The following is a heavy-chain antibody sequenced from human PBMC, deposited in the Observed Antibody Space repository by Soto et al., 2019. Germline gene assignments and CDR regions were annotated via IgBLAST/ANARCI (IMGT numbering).Heavy chain of an antibody. CDR1: GVSISSNY. D-gene: IGHD3-3*01. Sequence: PSETLSLTCLASGVSISSNYWSWIRQPPGQGLEWIGYIHNTGDTNFNPSLKNRVIISVDASKNQFSLRLSSVTAADTAVYYCARSYPNTIFGVVPSRGLDVWGQGTTVTVSS. J-gene: IGHJ6*02. CDR3: ARSYPNTIFGVVPSRGLDV. CDR2: IHNTGDT. V-gene: IGHV4-59*01.